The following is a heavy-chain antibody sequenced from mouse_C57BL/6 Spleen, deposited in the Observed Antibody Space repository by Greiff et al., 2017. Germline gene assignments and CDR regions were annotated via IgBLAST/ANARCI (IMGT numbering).Heavy chain of an antibody. CDR2: IHPNSGST. J-gene: IGHJ3*01. Sequence: VQLQQPGAELVKPGASVKLSCTASGYTFTSYWTHWVKQRPGQGLEWIGMIHPNSGSTNYNEKFKSKATLTEDKSSSTAYMQLSSLTSEDSAVYYCARDLITPTFAYWGQGTLVTVSA. D-gene: IGHD1-1*01. CDR3: ARDLITPTFAY. V-gene: IGHV1-64*01. CDR1: GYTFTSYW.